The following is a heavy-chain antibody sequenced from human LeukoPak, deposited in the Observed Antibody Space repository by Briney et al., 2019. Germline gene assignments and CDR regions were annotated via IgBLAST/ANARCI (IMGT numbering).Heavy chain of an antibody. CDR2: ISGSGSAT. D-gene: IGHD4-17*01. CDR3: AKDQYGEAFDI. CDR1: GFTFSSYS. V-gene: IGHV3-23*01. Sequence: GGSLRLSCAASGFTFSSYSMNWVRQAPGKGLEWVSAISGSGSATYYADSVKGRFTISRDNSKNTLHLQMNSLRAEDTAVYYCAKDQYGEAFDIWGPGTMVTVSS. J-gene: IGHJ3*02.